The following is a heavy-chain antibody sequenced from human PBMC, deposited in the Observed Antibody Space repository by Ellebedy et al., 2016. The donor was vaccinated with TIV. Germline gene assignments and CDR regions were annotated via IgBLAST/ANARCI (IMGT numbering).Heavy chain of an antibody. CDR1: GGTFSSYA. Sequence: AASVKVSCKASGGTFSSYAISWVRQAPGQGLEWMGGIIPIFGTANYAQKFQGRVTITADESTSTAYMELSSLRSEDTAVYYCARSTPPDLDAFDIWGQGTMVTVSS. CDR2: IIPIFGTA. CDR3: ARSTPPDLDAFDI. V-gene: IGHV1-69*13. J-gene: IGHJ3*02.